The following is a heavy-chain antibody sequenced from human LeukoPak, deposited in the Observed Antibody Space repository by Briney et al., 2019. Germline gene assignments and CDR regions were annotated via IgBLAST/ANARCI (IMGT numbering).Heavy chain of an antibody. J-gene: IGHJ4*02. Sequence: SETLSLTCAGYGGSFSGYYWSWIRQPPGKGLEWIGEINHSGSTNYNPSLKSRVTISADTSKNQFSLNLNSVTAADTAVYYCARGQSTYYYDNDWGQGTPVTVSS. CDR1: GGSFSGYY. D-gene: IGHD3-22*01. V-gene: IGHV4-34*01. CDR2: INHSGST. CDR3: ARGQSTYYYDND.